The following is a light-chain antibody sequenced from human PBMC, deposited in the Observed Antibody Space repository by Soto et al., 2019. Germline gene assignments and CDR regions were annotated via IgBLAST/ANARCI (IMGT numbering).Light chain of an antibody. CDR3: TSYTSSSTLDV. CDR1: SSDVGGYNY. CDR2: EVS. J-gene: IGLJ1*01. V-gene: IGLV2-14*01. Sequence: QSVLTQPASVSGSPGQSITISCTGTSSDVGGYNYVSWYQQHPGKAPKLMIYEVSNRPLGVSNRFSGSKSGNTASLTISGLLAEDEADYYCTSYTSSSTLDVFGTGTKVT.